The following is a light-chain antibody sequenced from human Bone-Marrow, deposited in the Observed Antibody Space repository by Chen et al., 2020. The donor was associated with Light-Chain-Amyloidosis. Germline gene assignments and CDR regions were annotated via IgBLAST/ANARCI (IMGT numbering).Light chain of an antibody. V-gene: IGLV3-21*02. CDR1: NIGSTS. CDR2: DDS. CDR3: QVWDRGSDRPV. Sequence: SYVLPQPSSVSVAPGQTATIACGGNNIGSTSVHWYQQTPGPAPLLVVYDDSDRPAGIPERLSGSNSGNTATLTISRVEAGDEADYYCQVWDRGSDRPVFGGGTKLTVL. J-gene: IGLJ3*02.